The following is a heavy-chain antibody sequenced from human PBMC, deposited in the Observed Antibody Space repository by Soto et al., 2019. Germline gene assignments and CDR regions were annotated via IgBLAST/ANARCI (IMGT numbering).Heavy chain of an antibody. CDR2: IYPGDSDT. CDR3: ARQSSSWPDAFDI. J-gene: IGHJ3*02. D-gene: IGHD6-13*01. Sequence: PGASLKISCKGSGYSFTSCWIGWVRQMPGKGLEWMGIIYPGDSDTRYSPSFQGQVTISADKSISTAYLQWSSLKASDTAMYYCARQSSSWPDAFDIWGQGTMVTVSS. CDR1: GYSFTSCW. V-gene: IGHV5-51*01.